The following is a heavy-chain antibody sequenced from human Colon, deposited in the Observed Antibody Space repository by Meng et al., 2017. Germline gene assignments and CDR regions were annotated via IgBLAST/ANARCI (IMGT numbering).Heavy chain of an antibody. D-gene: IGHD3-22*01. V-gene: IGHV1-2*02. CDR2: INPNSGGT. Sequence: ASVKVSCKASGYTFSDYYIHWVRRAPGQGLEWMGWINPNSGGTDYAQKFQGRVTMTRDTSINTAYMELSSLRSDDTAVYFCARDPRIYDYDSSGFYPLYFYYAMDVWGQAATVTVSS. CDR1: GYTFSDYY. CDR3: ARDPRIYDYDSSGFYPLYFYYAMDV. J-gene: IGHJ6*02.